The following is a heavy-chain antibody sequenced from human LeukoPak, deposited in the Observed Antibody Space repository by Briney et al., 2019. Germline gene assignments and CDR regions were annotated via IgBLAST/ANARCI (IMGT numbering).Heavy chain of an antibody. V-gene: IGHV4-31*03. CDR2: IYYSGST. Sequence: SETLSLTCTVSGGSISSVGYYWSWIRQHPGKGLEWIGYIYYSGSTYYNPSLKSRVTISVDTSKNQFSLKLSSVTAADTAVYYCARTQEIVVVPAAPYFDYWGQGTLVTVSS. CDR1: GGSISSVGYY. J-gene: IGHJ4*02. D-gene: IGHD2-2*01. CDR3: ARTQEIVVVPAAPYFDY.